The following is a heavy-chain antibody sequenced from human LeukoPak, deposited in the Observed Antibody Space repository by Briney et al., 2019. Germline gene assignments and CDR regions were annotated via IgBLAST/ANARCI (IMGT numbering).Heavy chain of an antibody. CDR1: GFTFSSYS. V-gene: IGHV3-48*01. D-gene: IGHD1-26*01. Sequence: PGGSLRLSCAASGFTFSSYSMNWVRQAPGKGLEWVSYISSSSSTIYYADSVKGRFTISRDNAKNSLYLQMNSLRAEDTAVYYCARGLQVGATTHDAFDIWGQGTMVTVSS. CDR2: ISSSSSTI. J-gene: IGHJ3*02. CDR3: ARGLQVGATTHDAFDI.